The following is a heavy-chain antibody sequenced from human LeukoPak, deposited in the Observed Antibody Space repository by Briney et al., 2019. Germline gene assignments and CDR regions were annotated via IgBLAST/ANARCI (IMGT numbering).Heavy chain of an antibody. CDR2: INPNSGGT. CDR3: ARAGSGYKTGYYYYGMDV. D-gene: IGHD5-18*01. Sequence: GASVKVSCKASGYTFTGYYMHWVRQAPGQGLEWMGWINPNSGGTNYAQKFQGRVTMTRGTSISTAYMELSRLRSDDTAVYYCARAGSGYKTGYYYYGMDVWGQGTTVTASS. J-gene: IGHJ6*02. V-gene: IGHV1-2*02. CDR1: GYTFTGYY.